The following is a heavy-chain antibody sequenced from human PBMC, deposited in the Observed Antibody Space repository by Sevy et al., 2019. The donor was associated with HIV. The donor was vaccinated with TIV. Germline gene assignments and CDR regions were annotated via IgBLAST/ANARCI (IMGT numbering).Heavy chain of an antibody. CDR2: ISGSGITT. V-gene: IGHV3-11*01. D-gene: IGHD2-15*01. CDR3: AAGVGAAPGDY. CDR1: GFTFSDYF. Sequence: GGSLRLSCAASGFTFSDYFMTWIRQAPGKGLEWVSHISGSGITTYYADSVKGRFIVSRENAKNSLYLQMNSLRAEATAVFYCAAGVGAAPGDYWGQGTLVTVSS. J-gene: IGHJ4*02.